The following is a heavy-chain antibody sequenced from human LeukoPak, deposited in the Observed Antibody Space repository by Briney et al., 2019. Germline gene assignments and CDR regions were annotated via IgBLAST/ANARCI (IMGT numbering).Heavy chain of an antibody. V-gene: IGHV3-48*03. J-gene: IGHJ4*02. CDR1: GFTFSSYE. D-gene: IGHD6-25*01. Sequence: AGGSLRLACAASGFTFSSYEMNWVRQAPGKGLEWVSYISSSGSTICYADSVKGRFTISRDNAKNSLYLQMNSLRAEDTAVYYCARGAAKYDYWGQGTLVTVSS. CDR2: ISSSGSTI. CDR3: ARGAAKYDY.